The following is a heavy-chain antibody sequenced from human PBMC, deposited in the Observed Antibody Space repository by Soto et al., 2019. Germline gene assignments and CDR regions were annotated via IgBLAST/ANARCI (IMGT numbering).Heavy chain of an antibody. V-gene: IGHV3-33*01. CDR2: IWYDGSNK. Sequence: QVQLVESGGGVVQPGRSLRLSCAASGFTFSSYGMHWVRQAPGKGLEWVAVIWYDGSNKYYADSVKGRFPISRDNSKNTLYLQMNSLRAEDTAVYYCARGRYSSSWYGHYAFDIWGQGTMVTVSS. CDR3: ARGRYSSSWYGHYAFDI. D-gene: IGHD6-13*01. CDR1: GFTFSSYG. J-gene: IGHJ3*02.